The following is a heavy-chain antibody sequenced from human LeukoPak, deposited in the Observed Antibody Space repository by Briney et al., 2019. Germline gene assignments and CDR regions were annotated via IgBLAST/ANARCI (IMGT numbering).Heavy chain of an antibody. Sequence: SEALSLTCAVYGGSFSGYYWSWIRQPPGKGLEWIGEINHSGSTNYNPSLKSRVTISVDTSKNQLSLKLSSVTAADTAVYYCARGQWLVPGTFDYWGQGTLVTVSS. CDR2: INHSGST. CDR1: GGSFSGYY. CDR3: ARGQWLVPGTFDY. J-gene: IGHJ4*02. D-gene: IGHD6-19*01. V-gene: IGHV4-34*01.